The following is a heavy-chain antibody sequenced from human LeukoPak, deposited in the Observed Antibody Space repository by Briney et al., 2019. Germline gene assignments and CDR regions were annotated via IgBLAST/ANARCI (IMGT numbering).Heavy chain of an antibody. CDR2: IYYSGST. CDR1: GGSVRSSSYY. D-gene: IGHD3-22*01. Sequence: KPSETLSLTCTVSGGSVRSSSYYWGWIRQPPGKGLEWIGSIYYSGSTYYNPSLKSRVTISVDTSKNQFSLKLSSVTAADTAVYYCATSYDSSGYYFDYWGQGTLVTVSS. CDR3: ATSYDSSGYYFDY. V-gene: IGHV4-39*01. J-gene: IGHJ4*02.